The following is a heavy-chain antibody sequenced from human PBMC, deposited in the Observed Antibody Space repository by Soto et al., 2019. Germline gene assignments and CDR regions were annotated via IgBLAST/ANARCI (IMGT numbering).Heavy chain of an antibody. J-gene: IGHJ5*02. CDR3: VRDGTRTLRDWFDP. D-gene: IGHD1-1*01. CDR1: GASISGFY. V-gene: IGHV4-4*07. CDR2: IYATGTT. Sequence: PXGTLSLTFTVSGASISGFYWSWIRKSAGKGLEWIGRIYATGTTDYNPSLKSRVMMSVDTSKKQLSLKLRSVTAADTAVYYCVRDGTRTLRDWFDPWGQGISVTVSS.